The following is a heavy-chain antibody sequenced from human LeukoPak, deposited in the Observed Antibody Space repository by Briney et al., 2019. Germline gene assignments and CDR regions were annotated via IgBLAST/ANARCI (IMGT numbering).Heavy chain of an antibody. Sequence: GGSQRLSCAASGLTIDDYAMHWVRQAPGKGLEWVSLISGDGGSTYYADSVKGRFTISRDNSKNSLYLQMNSLRTEDTALYYCAKSYCGGDCYLGYYGMDVWGQGTTVTVSS. J-gene: IGHJ6*02. D-gene: IGHD2-21*02. CDR3: AKSYCGGDCYLGYYGMDV. CDR2: ISGDGGST. CDR1: GLTIDDYA. V-gene: IGHV3-43*02.